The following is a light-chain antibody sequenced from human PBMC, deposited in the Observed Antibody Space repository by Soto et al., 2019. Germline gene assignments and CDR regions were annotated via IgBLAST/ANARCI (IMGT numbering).Light chain of an antibody. Sequence: EIGVKQSPCTLALSQGDRATXSCRASQSFSNNSLAWYQQKPDQAPSLLVYAASNRSTVIPNRFSRGGSGTDLTLNISRQENEAFAVYYLQQYTTSGTFGQGTTVDI. CDR3: QQYTTSGT. J-gene: IGKJ1*01. CDR2: AAS. V-gene: IGKV3-20*01. CDR1: QSFSNNS.